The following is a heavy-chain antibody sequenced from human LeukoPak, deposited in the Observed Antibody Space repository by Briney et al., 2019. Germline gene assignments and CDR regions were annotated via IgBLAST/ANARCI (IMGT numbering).Heavy chain of an antibody. Sequence: GRSLRLSCAASGFNFSSYGMHWVRQAPGKGLEGVTFIWFDGSNIHYADSVKGRVIISRDNSKSALYLQMNSLRTEDTAIYYCARDSLPMAVTGPFDHWGQGALVTVSS. J-gene: IGHJ4*02. D-gene: IGHD6-19*01. CDR1: GFNFSSYG. CDR2: IWFDGSNI. CDR3: ARDSLPMAVTGPFDH. V-gene: IGHV3-33*01.